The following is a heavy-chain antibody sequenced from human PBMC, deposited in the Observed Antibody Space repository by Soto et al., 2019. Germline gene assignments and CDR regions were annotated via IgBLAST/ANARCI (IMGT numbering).Heavy chain of an antibody. CDR2: INAGNGNT. Sequence: QVQLVQSGAEVKKPGASVKVSCKASGYTFTSYAMHWVRQAPGQRLEWMGWINAGNGNTKYSQKFQGRVALTMDTSASTAYMELSSLRSEDTAAYYCARSVAPYYFDYWGQGTLVTVSS. CDR1: GYTFTSYA. V-gene: IGHV1-3*01. D-gene: IGHD2-15*01. J-gene: IGHJ4*02. CDR3: ARSVAPYYFDY.